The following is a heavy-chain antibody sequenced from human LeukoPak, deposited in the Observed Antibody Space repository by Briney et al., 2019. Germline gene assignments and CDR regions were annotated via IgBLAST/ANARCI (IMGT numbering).Heavy chain of an antibody. CDR3: ARRGGFYSGWFDP. J-gene: IGHJ5*02. CDR2: IYPGDSDT. D-gene: IGHD2-15*01. Sequence: GESLKISCKGSGYSFTSYWIGWVRQMPGKGLEWMGIIYPGDSDTTSSPSFQGQVTIPAANSLSTAYPQWSSLKASDPAMYYCARRGGFYSGWFDPWGQGTLVTVSS. V-gene: IGHV5-51*01. CDR1: GYSFTSYW.